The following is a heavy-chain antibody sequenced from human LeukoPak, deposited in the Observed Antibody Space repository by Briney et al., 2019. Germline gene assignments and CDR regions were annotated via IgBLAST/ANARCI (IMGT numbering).Heavy chain of an antibody. V-gene: IGHV4-59*01. CDR3: ARVPHFGDYGWFDP. Sequence: SETLSLTCTVSGGSISSYYWSWIRQPPGKGLEWIGYIYYSGSTNYNPSLKSRVTISVDTSKNQFSLKLSSVTAADTAVYYCARVPHFGDYGWFDPWGQGSLVTVSS. D-gene: IGHD4-17*01. CDR2: IYYSGST. CDR1: GGSISSYY. J-gene: IGHJ5*02.